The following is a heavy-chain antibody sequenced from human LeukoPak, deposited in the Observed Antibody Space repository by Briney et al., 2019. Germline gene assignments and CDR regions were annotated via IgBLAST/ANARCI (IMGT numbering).Heavy chain of an antibody. CDR2: ISGSGGST. J-gene: IGHJ5*02. D-gene: IGHD4-17*01. CDR3: AKAESFGDGFHWFDP. V-gene: IGHV3-23*01. Sequence: GGSLRLSCAASGFTFSSYAMSWVRQAPGKGLEWGSAISGSGGSTYYADSVKGRFTISRDNSKNTLYLQMNSLRAEDTAVYYCAKAESFGDGFHWFDPWGQGTLVTVSS. CDR1: GFTFSSYA.